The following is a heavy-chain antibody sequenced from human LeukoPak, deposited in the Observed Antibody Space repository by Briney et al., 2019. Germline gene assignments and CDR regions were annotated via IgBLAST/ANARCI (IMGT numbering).Heavy chain of an antibody. CDR3: ARRANYDSSGYPSYYFDY. CDR2: IYYSGST. D-gene: IGHD3-22*01. V-gene: IGHV4-39*01. J-gene: IGHJ4*02. Sequence: SETLSLTCTVSGGSISSSSYYWGWIRQPPGKGLEWIGSIYYSGSTYYNPSLKSRVTISVDTSKNQFSLKLSSVTAADTAVYYCARRANYDSSGYPSYYFDYWGQGTLVTVSS. CDR1: GGSISSSSYY.